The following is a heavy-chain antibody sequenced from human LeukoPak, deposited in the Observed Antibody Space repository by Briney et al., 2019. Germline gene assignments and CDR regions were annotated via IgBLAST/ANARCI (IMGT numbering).Heavy chain of an antibody. J-gene: IGHJ4*02. D-gene: IGHD3-10*01. CDR2: IFYIGST. CDR3: ARGSYYYGSGSYFVDY. Sequence: PSQTLSLTCTVSGGSISSGDYYWSWIRQPPGTGLEWIGCIFYIGSTYYNPSLKSRVTISVDPSKNQFSLKLSSVTAADTAVYYCARGSYYYGSGSYFVDYWGQGTLVTVSS. V-gene: IGHV4-30-4*08. CDR1: GGSISSGDYY.